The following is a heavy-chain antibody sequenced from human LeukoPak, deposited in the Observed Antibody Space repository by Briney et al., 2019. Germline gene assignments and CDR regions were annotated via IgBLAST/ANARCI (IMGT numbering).Heavy chain of an antibody. CDR3: ASGHYDILTGYPLFDY. Sequence: ASVKVSCKASGYTFTSYGISWVRQAPGQGLEWMGWISAYNGNTNYAQKLQGRVTMTTDTSTSTAYMELRSLRSDDTAVYYCASGHYDILTGYPLFDYWGQGTLVTVSS. CDR2: ISAYNGNT. CDR1: GYTFTSYG. J-gene: IGHJ4*02. V-gene: IGHV1-18*01. D-gene: IGHD3-9*01.